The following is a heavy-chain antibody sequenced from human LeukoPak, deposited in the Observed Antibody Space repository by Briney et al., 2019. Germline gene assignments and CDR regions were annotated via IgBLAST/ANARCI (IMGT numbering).Heavy chain of an antibody. CDR2: IWYGGSNK. J-gene: IGHJ4*02. V-gene: IGHV3-30*02. CDR3: AKDSRYCSSTSCSYFDY. Sequence: GGSLRLSCAASGFTFSSYGMHWVRQAPGKGLEWVAVIWYGGSNKYYADSVKGRFTISRDNSKNTLYLQMNSLRAEDTAVYYCAKDSRYCSSTSCSYFDYWGQGTLVTVSS. CDR1: GFTFSSYG. D-gene: IGHD2-2*01.